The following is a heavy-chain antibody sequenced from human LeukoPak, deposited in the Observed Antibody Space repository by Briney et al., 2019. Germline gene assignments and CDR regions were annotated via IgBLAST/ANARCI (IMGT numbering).Heavy chain of an antibody. J-gene: IGHJ4*02. CDR3: ARGNKYAGDY. CDR2: LDPNSGGT. V-gene: IGHV1-2*06. Sequence: ASVKVSCKASGYTFTSYGISWVRQAPGQGLEWMGRLDPNSGGTNYPQKFQGRVTMTRDTSITTAYMELRSLRSDDTAVYYCARGNKYAGDYWGQGTLVTVSP. D-gene: IGHD2-8*01. CDR1: GYTFTSYG.